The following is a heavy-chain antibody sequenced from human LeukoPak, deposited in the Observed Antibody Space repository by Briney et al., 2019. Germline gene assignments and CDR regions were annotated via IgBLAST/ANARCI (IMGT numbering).Heavy chain of an antibody. CDR3: AVNQVDGTGIFDP. Sequence: ASVKVSCKASGYTFTDYYMHWVRQAPGQGLEWMGWINLNSGGTNFAQRFQGRVTMTRDTSISTAYMDLSRLISDDTAVYYCAVNQVDGTGIFDPWGQGTLVTVSS. D-gene: IGHD1-14*01. V-gene: IGHV1-2*02. J-gene: IGHJ5*02. CDR2: INLNSGGT. CDR1: GYTFTDYY.